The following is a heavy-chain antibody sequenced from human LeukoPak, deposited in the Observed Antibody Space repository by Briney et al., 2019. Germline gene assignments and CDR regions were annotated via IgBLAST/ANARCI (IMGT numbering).Heavy chain of an antibody. CDR1: GCTFTSYD. D-gene: IGHD3-22*01. CDR2: MNPNSGNT. V-gene: IGHV1-8*01. Sequence: ASVKVSCKASGCTFTSYDINWVRQATGQGLEWMGWMNPNSGNTGYAQKFQGRVTMTRNTSISTAYMELSSLRSEDTAVYYCARVFTMIVSTGFDPWGQGTLVTVSS. CDR3: ARVFTMIVSTGFDP. J-gene: IGHJ5*02.